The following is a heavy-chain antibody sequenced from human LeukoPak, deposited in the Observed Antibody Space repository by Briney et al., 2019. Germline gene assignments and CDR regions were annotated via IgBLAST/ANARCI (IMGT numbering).Heavy chain of an antibody. J-gene: IGHJ4*02. CDR3: ARDFLPSKYSSGWWSY. D-gene: IGHD6-19*01. V-gene: IGHV1-46*01. CDR2: INPSGGST. Sequence: ASVKVSCKASGYTFTGYYMHWVRQAPGQGLEWMGIINPSGGSTSYAQKFQGRVTMTRDMSTSTVYMELSSLRSEDTAVYYCARDFLPSKYSSGWWSYWGQGTLVTVSS. CDR1: GYTFTGYY.